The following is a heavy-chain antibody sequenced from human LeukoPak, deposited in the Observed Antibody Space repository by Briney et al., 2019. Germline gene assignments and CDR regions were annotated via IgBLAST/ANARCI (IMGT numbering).Heavy chain of an antibody. J-gene: IGHJ3*01. D-gene: IGHD4-17*01. V-gene: IGHV3-48*03. CDR3: ARDRDYRFFAFDL. CDR1: GFTFSSYA. Sequence: PGGSLRLSCAASGFTFSSYAMSWVRQAPGKGLEWVSYISSSGSTIYYADSVKGRFTISRDNAKNSLYLQMNSLRAEDTAVYYCARDRDYRFFAFDLWGQGTMVTVSS. CDR2: ISSSGSTI.